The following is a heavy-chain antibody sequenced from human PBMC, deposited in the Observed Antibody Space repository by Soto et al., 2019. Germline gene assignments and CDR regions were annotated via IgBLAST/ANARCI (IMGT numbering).Heavy chain of an antibody. CDR3: AKDGPPMVREIGCMDV. J-gene: IGHJ6*02. CDR2: ISCSGGST. CDR1: VFTFSIYA. V-gene: IGHV3-23*01. Sequence: WGSLVISWVTSVFTFSIYAMSWVRHAPGKGLEWVSAISCSGGSTYYADSVKGRFTISIDNSKNTLYLQMNSLRAEDTAVYYCAKDGPPMVREIGCMDVWGQGTTVTVSS. D-gene: IGHD3-10*01.